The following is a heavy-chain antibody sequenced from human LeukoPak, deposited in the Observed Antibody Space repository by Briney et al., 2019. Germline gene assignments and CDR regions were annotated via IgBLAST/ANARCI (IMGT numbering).Heavy chain of an antibody. V-gene: IGHV4-59*01. CDR3: ARAESSGWYWFDP. CDR2: IYYSGST. D-gene: IGHD6-19*01. CDR1: GGSISSYY. J-gene: IGHJ5*02. Sequence: SETLSLTCTVSGGSISSYYWSWTRQPPGKGLEWIGYIYYSGSTNYNPSLKSRVTISVDTSKNQFSLKLSSVTAADTAVYYCARAESSGWYWFDPWGQGTLVTVSS.